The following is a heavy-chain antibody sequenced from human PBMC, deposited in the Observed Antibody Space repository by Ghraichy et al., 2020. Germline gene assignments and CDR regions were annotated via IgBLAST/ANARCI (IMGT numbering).Heavy chain of an antibody. CDR3: AKTTTGFSFDY. CDR2: IYSGGST. CDR1: GFTVSTTY. Sequence: GGSLRLSCAASGFTVSTTYMSWVRQAPGKGLEWVSVIYSGGSTYYADSVKCRFTISRDNSNNTLYLQMNSLRADDTAVYYCAKTTTGFSFDYWGQGTLVTVSS. D-gene: IGHD1/OR15-1a*01. V-gene: IGHV3-53*01. J-gene: IGHJ4*02.